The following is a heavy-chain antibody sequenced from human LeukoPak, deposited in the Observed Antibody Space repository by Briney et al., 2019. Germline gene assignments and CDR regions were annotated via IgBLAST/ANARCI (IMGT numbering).Heavy chain of an antibody. Sequence: GASVKVSCKASGYTFSGYYMHWVRQAPGQGLEWMGWINPNSGGTNSAQKFQGRVTLTRDTSISTAYMELSRLRSDDTAVYYCARGLYQLLLSPMDVWGQGTTVTVSS. CDR3: ARGLYQLLLSPMDV. CDR1: GYTFSGYY. D-gene: IGHD2-2*01. CDR2: INPNSGGT. V-gene: IGHV1-2*02. J-gene: IGHJ6*02.